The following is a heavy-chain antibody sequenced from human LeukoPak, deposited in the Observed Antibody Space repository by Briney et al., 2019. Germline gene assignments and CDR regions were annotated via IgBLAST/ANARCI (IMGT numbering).Heavy chain of an antibody. Sequence: PGRSLRLSCAASGFTFNNYGMHWVRQAPGKGREWVAVISYDGSNKYYADSVKGRFTISRDNSKNTLYLQMNSLRAEDTAVYYCARAHHGWLNAFDIWGQGTMVTVSS. D-gene: IGHD5-12*01. V-gene: IGHV3-30*19. CDR2: ISYDGSNK. CDR3: ARAHHGWLNAFDI. J-gene: IGHJ3*02. CDR1: GFTFNNYG.